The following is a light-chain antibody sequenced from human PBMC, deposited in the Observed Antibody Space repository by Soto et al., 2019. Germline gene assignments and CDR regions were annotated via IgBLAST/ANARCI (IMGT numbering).Light chain of an antibody. CDR3: QQSYSRSRA. Sequence: DIQITQSPSSRFASVGDRVPITCRASLTMRSYLNWYQQKSGKAPKPLIAAASRVESGVPSLFSGSGSGTDFTLTISSLQHEDFETFLCQQSYSRSRAFGQGTKVDIK. V-gene: IGKV1-39*01. CDR1: LTMRSY. CDR2: AAS. J-gene: IGKJ1*01.